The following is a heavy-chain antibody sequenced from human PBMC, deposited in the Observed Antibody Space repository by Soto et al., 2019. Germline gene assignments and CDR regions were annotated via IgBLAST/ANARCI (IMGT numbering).Heavy chain of an antibody. J-gene: IGHJ6*02. CDR3: ARDLGITGTQNYYYYGMDV. CDR2: INPNSGGT. V-gene: IGHV1-2*04. CDR1: GYTFTGYY. D-gene: IGHD1-20*01. Sequence: KGAPASVKVSCKASGYTFTGYYMHWVRQAPGQGLEWMGWINPNSGGTNYAQKFQGWVTMTRDTSISTAYMELSRLRSDDTAVYYCARDLGITGTQNYYYYGMDVWGQGTTVTVSS.